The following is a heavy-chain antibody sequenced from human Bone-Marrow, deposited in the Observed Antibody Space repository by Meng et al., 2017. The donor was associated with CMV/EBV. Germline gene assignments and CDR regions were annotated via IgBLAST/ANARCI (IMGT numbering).Heavy chain of an antibody. CDR3: ARDGDYYDSSGPFFGYYFDY. D-gene: IGHD3-22*01. V-gene: IGHV3-23*01. Sequence: GESLKISCAASGFTFSNYAMTWVRQAPGKGLEWVSVMSASGDETFYTDSVKGRFTISRDNSKNTLYLQMNSLRAEDTAVYYCARDGDYYDSSGPFFGYYFDYWGQRTLVTVSS. CDR2: MSASGDET. CDR1: GFTFSNYA. J-gene: IGHJ4*02.